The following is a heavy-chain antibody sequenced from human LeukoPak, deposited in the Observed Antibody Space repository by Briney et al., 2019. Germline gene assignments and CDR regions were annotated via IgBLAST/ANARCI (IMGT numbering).Heavy chain of an antibody. Sequence: TSETLSLTCTVSGGSISSGGYYWSWIRQHPGKGLEWIGYIYYSGSTYYNPSLKSRVTISVDTSKNQFSLKLSSVTAADTAVYYCARDRYSYGGFDYWGQGTLVTVSS. V-gene: IGHV4-31*03. CDR2: IYYSGST. CDR1: GGSISSGGYY. J-gene: IGHJ4*02. D-gene: IGHD5-18*01. CDR3: ARDRYSYGGFDY.